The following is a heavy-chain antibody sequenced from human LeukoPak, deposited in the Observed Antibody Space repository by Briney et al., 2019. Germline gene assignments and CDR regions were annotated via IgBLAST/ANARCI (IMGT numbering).Heavy chain of an antibody. J-gene: IGHJ4*02. CDR1: GGSISSGGYS. D-gene: IGHD2-2*02. V-gene: IGHV4-30-2*01. Sequence: SETLSLTCAVSGGSISSGGYSWSWIRQPPGKGLEWIGYIYHSGSTYYNPSLKGRVTISVDRSKNQFSLKLSSVTAADTAVYYCARGVPAAIHFDYWGQGTLVTVSS. CDR2: IYHSGST. CDR3: ARGVPAAIHFDY.